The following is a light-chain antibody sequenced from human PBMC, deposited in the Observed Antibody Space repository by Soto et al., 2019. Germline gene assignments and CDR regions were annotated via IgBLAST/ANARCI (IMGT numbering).Light chain of an antibody. CDR1: QSVSSSY. Sequence: EIVLTQSPGTLSLSPGERTTLSCRASQSVSSSYLAWYQQKPGQAPRLLIYGASSRATGIPDRFSGSGSGXXXXXXXSXLEPEDFAVYYCQQYGSSPWTFGQGTKVEIK. CDR2: GAS. V-gene: IGKV3-20*01. J-gene: IGKJ1*01. CDR3: QQYGSSPWT.